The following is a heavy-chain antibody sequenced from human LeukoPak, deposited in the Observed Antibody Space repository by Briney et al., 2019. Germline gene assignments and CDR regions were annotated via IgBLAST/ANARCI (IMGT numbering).Heavy chain of an antibody. CDR3: ARHLGYSYGYAYYYYYMDV. CDR2: IYYSGST. CDR1: GGSISSSSYC. V-gene: IGHV4-39*01. J-gene: IGHJ6*03. D-gene: IGHD5-18*01. Sequence: SETLSLTCTVSGGSISSSSYCWAWIRQPPGKGLEWIGSIYYSGSTYYNPSLKRRVTISVDPSKNQFSLKLSSVTAADTAVYYCARHLGYSYGYAYYYYYMDVWGKGTTVTVSS.